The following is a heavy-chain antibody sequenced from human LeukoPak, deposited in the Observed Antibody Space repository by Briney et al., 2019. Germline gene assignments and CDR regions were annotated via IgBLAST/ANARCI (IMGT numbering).Heavy chain of an antibody. CDR3: ARAREFYSDSNAYEV. CDR2: INHSRST. D-gene: IGHD3-22*01. J-gene: IGHJ3*01. Sequence: SETLSLTCVLYGGSSSGYYWSWIRQPPGKGLEWIGEINHSRSTNYNPSLKSRVTFSVDTSKNQFSLKLRSVTAADTAVYYCARAREFYSDSNAYEVWGQGTRVTVSS. V-gene: IGHV4-34*01. CDR1: GGSSSGYY.